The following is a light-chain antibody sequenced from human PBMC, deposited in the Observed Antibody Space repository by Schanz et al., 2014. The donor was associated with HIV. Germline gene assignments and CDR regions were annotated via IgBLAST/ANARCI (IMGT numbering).Light chain of an antibody. CDR2: EDN. CDR1: SGSIASGY. CDR3: QSYDNSNLVV. V-gene: IGLV6-57*04. Sequence: NFMLTQPHSVSESPGKKITLSCTRSSGSIASGYVQWYQRRPGSAPTTVIYEDNQRPSGVPVRFSGSIDSSSNSASLTISGLKTEDEADYYCQSYDNSNLVVFGGGTKLTVL. J-gene: IGLJ2*01.